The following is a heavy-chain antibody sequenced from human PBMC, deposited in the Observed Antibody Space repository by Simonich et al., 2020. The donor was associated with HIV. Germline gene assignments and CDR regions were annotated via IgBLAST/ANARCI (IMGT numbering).Heavy chain of an antibody. CDR1: GYTFTSSD. Sequence: QVQLVQSGAEVKKPGASVKVSCKASGYTFTSSDIHWVRQATGQGLEWMGWQNPNSGNTDDAQKFQGRVTITRDTYINTAYMELSSLKSEDTAVYYCARALRWFDPWGQGTLVTVSS. J-gene: IGHJ5*02. D-gene: IGHD3-16*02. CDR2: QNPNSGNT. V-gene: IGHV1-8*03. CDR3: ARALRWFDP.